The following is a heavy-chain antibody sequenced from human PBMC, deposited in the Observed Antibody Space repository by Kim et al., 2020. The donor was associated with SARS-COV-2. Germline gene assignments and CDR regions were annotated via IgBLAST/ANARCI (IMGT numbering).Heavy chain of an antibody. CDR3: AREVLQQLENWFDP. V-gene: IGHV1-18*04. Sequence: ASVKVSCKASGYTFTSYGISWVRQAPGQGLEWMGWISAYNGNTNYAQKLQGRVTMTTDTSTSTAYMELRSLRSDDTAVYYCAREVLQQLENWFDPWGQGTLVTVSS. J-gene: IGHJ5*02. CDR2: ISAYNGNT. CDR1: GYTFTSYG. D-gene: IGHD6-13*01.